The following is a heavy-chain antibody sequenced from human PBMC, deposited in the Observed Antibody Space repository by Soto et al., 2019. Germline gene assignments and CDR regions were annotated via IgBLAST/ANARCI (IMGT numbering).Heavy chain of an antibody. V-gene: IGHV3-30*18. CDR3: AKDGVEYSGYDPVDVTTVTTISGFIDY. CDR1: GFTFSSYG. D-gene: IGHD5-12*01. J-gene: IGHJ4*02. CDR2: ISYDGSNK. Sequence: GGSLRLSCAASGFTFSSYGMHWVRQAPGKGLEWVAVISYDGSNKYYADSVKGRFTISRDNSKNTLYLQMNSLRAEDTAVYYCAKDGVEYSGYDPVDVTTVTTISGFIDYWGQGTLVTVSS.